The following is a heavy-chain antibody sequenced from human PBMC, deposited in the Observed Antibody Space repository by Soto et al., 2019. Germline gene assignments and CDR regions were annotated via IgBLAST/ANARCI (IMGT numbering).Heavy chain of an antibody. CDR1: GGTFSSYT. CDR2: IIPILGIA. J-gene: IGHJ6*03. CDR3: APGTTDYYYYYYMDV. V-gene: IGHV1-69*02. Sequence: QVQLVQSGAEVKKPGSSVKVSCKASGGTFSSYTISWVRQAPGQGLEWMGRIIPILGIANYAQKFQGRVTITADKSTSTAYMELSSLRSEDTAVYYCAPGTTDYYYYYYMDVWGKGTTVTVSS. D-gene: IGHD1-7*01.